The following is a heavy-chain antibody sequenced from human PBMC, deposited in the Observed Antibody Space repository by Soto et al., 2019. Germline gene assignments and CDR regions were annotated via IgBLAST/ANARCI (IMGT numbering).Heavy chain of an antibody. J-gene: IGHJ4*02. Sequence: ASVKASCKASGYTFTSYAMHWVRQAPGQRLEWMGWINAGNGNTKYSQKFQGRVTITRDTSASTAYMELSSLRSEDTAVYYCARGSIAAAGTPFDYWGQGTLVTVSS. D-gene: IGHD6-13*01. CDR1: GYTFTSYA. CDR2: INAGNGNT. V-gene: IGHV1-3*01. CDR3: ARGSIAAAGTPFDY.